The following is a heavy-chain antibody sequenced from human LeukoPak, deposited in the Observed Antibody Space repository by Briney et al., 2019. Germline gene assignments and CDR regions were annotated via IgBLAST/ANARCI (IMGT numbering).Heavy chain of an antibody. Sequence: GASVKVSCKASGYTLTSYYMHWVRQAPGQGPEWMGVINPSGGSTTSYAQKIQGRVTMTRDTSMSTVTMELSSLRSEDTAVYYCARGTLRYFDFWGQGTLVTASS. CDR1: GYTLTSYY. CDR3: ARGTLRYFDF. J-gene: IGHJ4*02. CDR2: INPSGGSTT. V-gene: IGHV1-46*01. D-gene: IGHD3-9*01.